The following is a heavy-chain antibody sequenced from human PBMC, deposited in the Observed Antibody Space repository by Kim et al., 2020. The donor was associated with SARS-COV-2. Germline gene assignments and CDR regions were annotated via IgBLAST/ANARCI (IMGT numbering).Heavy chain of an antibody. J-gene: IGHJ4*02. D-gene: IGHD4-17*01. V-gene: IGHV4-39*07. CDR3: ARDLDYGDYEGGDFDY. Sequence: SETLSLTCTVSGGSISSSSYYWGWIRQPPGKGLEWIGSIYYSGSTYYNPSLKSRVTISVDTSKNQFSLKLSSVTAADTAVYYCARDLDYGDYEGGDFDYWGQGTLVTVSS. CDR1: GGSISSSSYY. CDR2: IYYSGST.